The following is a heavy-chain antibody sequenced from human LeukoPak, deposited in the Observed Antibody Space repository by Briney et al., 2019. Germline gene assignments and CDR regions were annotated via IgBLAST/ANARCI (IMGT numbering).Heavy chain of an antibody. D-gene: IGHD3-9*01. Sequence: SETLSLTCAVYGGSFSGYYWSWIRQPPGKGLEWIGEINHSGSTNYNPSLKSRVTISVDTSKNQFSLKLSSVTAADTAVYYCATALGLPPRYYYYYGMDVWGQGTTVTVSS. CDR2: INHSGST. V-gene: IGHV4-34*01. CDR1: GGSFSGYY. J-gene: IGHJ6*02. CDR3: ATALGLPPRYYYYYGMDV.